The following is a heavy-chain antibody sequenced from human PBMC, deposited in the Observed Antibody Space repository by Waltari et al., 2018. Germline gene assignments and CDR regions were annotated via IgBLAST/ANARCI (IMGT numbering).Heavy chain of an antibody. V-gene: IGHV1-2*04. CDR1: GYTFTGYY. CDR2: SNPNRGGT. D-gene: IGHD6-13*01. J-gene: IGHJ1*01. Sequence: QVQLVQSGAEVKKPGASVKVSCKASGYTFTGYYMHWVRQAPGQGLAWLGWSNPNRGGTNYAQKFQGWVTMTRDTSSSTAYMERSRLRADDTAVYYCAREAEEAAAESAEYFQHWGQGTLVTVSS. CDR3: AREAEEAAAESAEYFQH.